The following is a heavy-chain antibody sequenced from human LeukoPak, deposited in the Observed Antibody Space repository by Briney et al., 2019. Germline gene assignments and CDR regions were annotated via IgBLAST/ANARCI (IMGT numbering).Heavy chain of an antibody. J-gene: IGHJ5*02. CDR2: INHSGST. Sequence: SETLSLTCAVYGGSFCGYYWSWIRQPPGKGLEWIGEINHSGSTNYNPSLRSRVTISVDTSKNQFSLKLSSVTAADTAVYYCARRYSSSWSWFDPWGQGTLVTVSS. CDR1: GGSFCGYY. D-gene: IGHD6-13*01. V-gene: IGHV4-34*01. CDR3: ARRYSSSWSWFDP.